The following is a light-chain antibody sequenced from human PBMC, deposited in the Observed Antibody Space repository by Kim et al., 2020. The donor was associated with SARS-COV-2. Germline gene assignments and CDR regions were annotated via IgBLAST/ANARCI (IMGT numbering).Light chain of an antibody. CDR3: HQFNSYPRS. CDR2: GAS. CDR1: QGISNY. J-gene: IGKJ1*01. V-gene: IGKV1-9*01. Sequence: YGSVGKRVTSTCRASQGISNYVAWYQQNPGKAPKLLINGASTLQSGVPSLFSGSGSGTDFTLTSSSLQPEDFATYSCHQFNSYPRSFGQGTKVDIK.